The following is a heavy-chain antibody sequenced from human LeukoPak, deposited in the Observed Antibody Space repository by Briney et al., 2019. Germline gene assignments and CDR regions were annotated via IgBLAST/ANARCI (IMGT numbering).Heavy chain of an antibody. D-gene: IGHD3-22*01. CDR1: GGSISSYY. CDR2: IYYSGST. CDR3: ARARNANYDSSGYPLYYFDY. V-gene: IGHV4-59*12. Sequence: PSETLSLTCTVSGGSISSYYWSWIRQPPGKRLEWIGHIYYSGSTYYNPSLKSRVTISVDTSKNQFSLKLRSVTAADTAVYYCARARNANYDSSGYPLYYFDYWGQGTLVTVSS. J-gene: IGHJ4*02.